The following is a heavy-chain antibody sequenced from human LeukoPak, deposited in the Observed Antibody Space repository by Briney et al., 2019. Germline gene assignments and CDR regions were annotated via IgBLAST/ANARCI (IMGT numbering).Heavy chain of an antibody. D-gene: IGHD7-27*01. J-gene: IGHJ4*02. Sequence: SETLSLTCAVSGYSISSGYYWGWIRQPPGKGLEWIGSIYHSGSTYYNPSLKSRGTISVDTSKNQFSLKLSSVTAADTAVYYCARQQIELGHYFDYWGQGTLVTVSS. V-gene: IGHV4-38-2*01. CDR3: ARQQIELGHYFDY. CDR1: GYSISSGYY. CDR2: IYHSGST.